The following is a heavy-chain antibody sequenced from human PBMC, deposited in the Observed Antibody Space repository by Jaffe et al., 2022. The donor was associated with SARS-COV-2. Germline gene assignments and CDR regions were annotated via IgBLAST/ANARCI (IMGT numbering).Heavy chain of an antibody. CDR3: ATYDYGGNTKFDY. CDR2: ISSSSGAI. V-gene: IGHV3-48*02. J-gene: IGHJ4*02. CDR1: GFTFSSYS. D-gene: IGHD4-17*01. Sequence: EVQLVESGGGSVQPGGSLRLSCAASGFTFSSYSMNWVRQAPGKGLEWVSYISSSSGAIYYADSVKGRFTISRDNAANSLYLQMNSLRDEDTAVYYCATYDYGGNTKFDYWGQGTLVTVSS.